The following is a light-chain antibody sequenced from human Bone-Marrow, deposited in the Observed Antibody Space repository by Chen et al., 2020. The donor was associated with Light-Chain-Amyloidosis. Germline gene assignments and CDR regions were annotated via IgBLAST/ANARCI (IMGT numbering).Light chain of an antibody. CDR1: NIGIKS. Sequence: SYVLTQPPSVSVAPGKTARITWGGNNIGIKSVNWYQRKPGQAPVLVIDYESNRPSGIPERFSGSSSGTTATFTISGVQAEDEADYHGQSADSSGNYEVIFGGGTKLTVL. J-gene: IGLJ2*01. CDR3: QSADSSGNYEVI. V-gene: IGLV3-21*01. CDR2: YES.